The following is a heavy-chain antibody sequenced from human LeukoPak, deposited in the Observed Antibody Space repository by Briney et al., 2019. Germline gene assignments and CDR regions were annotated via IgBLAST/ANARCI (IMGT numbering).Heavy chain of an antibody. V-gene: IGHV1-2*02. J-gene: IGHJ1*01. CDR3: ARVWNYHDSSGYLEYFQE. CDR2: IHPNSGGT. Sequence: ASVKVSCKASGYTFTGYYMHWVRQAPGQGLEWMGWIHPNSGGTKYAQKFQGRVTMTRDTSISTAYMELSSLRSDDAAVYYCARVWNYHDSSGYLEYFQEWGQGTLVTVSS. D-gene: IGHD3-22*01. CDR1: GYTFTGYY.